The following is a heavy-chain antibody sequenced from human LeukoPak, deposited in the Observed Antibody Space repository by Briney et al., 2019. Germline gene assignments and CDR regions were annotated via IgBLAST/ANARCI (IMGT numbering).Heavy chain of an antibody. V-gene: IGHV3-53*01. CDR3: ARDSGYDSPYYFDY. D-gene: IGHD5-12*01. CDR2: IYSGGST. Sequence: GGSLRLSCAASGFTFSSYWMNWVRQAPGKGLEWVSVIYSGGSTYYADSVKGRFTISRDNSKNTLYLQMNSLRAEDTAVYYCARDSGYDSPYYFDYWGQGTLVTVSS. CDR1: GFTFSSYW. J-gene: IGHJ4*02.